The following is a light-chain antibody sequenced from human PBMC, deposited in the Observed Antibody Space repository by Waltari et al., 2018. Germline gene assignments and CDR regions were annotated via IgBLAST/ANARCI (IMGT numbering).Light chain of an antibody. V-gene: IGKV3-15*01. J-gene: IGKJ2*01. Sequence: EILMTQSPATLSVSPGERVTLPCRASQRLSSNLAWYQQKPGQAPRLLIYDASTRATGVPVRFSGSGSGTEFTLTISSIQSEDFAMYYCQQYNYWPLYTFGQGTKLEI. CDR3: QQYNYWPLYT. CDR1: QRLSSN. CDR2: DAS.